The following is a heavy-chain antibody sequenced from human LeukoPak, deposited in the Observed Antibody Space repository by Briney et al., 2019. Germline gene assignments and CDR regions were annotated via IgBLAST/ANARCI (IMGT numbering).Heavy chain of an antibody. CDR2: IYSGGST. Sequence: PGGSLRLSCAASGFTVSSNYMSWVRQAPGKGLEWVSVIYSGGSTYYADSVKGRFTISRDNSKNTLYLQMNSLRAEDTAVYYCARVGSSWYVSYFDYWGQGTLVTVSS. CDR3: ARVGSSWYVSYFDY. CDR1: GFTVSSNY. D-gene: IGHD6-13*01. J-gene: IGHJ4*02. V-gene: IGHV3-66*01.